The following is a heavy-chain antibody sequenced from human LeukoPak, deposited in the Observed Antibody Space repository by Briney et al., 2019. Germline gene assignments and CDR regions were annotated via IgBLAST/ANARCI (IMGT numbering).Heavy chain of an antibody. J-gene: IGHJ5*02. CDR3: ARADGYDFWSAHTPLFDP. CDR2: IYYSGST. CDR1: GGSISSGDYY. D-gene: IGHD3-3*01. Sequence: SETLSLTCTVSGGSISSGDYYWSWIRQPPGKGLEWIGYIYYSGSTYYNPSLKSRVTISVDTSKNQFSLKLSSVTAADTAVYYCARADGYDFWSAHTPLFDPWGQGTLVTVSS. V-gene: IGHV4-30-4*01.